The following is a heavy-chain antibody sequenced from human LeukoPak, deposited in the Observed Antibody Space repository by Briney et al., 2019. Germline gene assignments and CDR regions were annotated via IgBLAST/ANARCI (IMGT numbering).Heavy chain of an antibody. Sequence: PGGSLRLSCAASGFTFSSYSMNWVRQAPGKGLEWVSSISSSSSYIYYADSVKGRFTISRDNAKNSLYLQMNSLRAEDTAVYYCARVSAVAGNFDYWGQGTPVTVSS. CDR3: ARVSAVAGNFDY. V-gene: IGHV3-21*01. D-gene: IGHD6-19*01. J-gene: IGHJ4*02. CDR1: GFTFSSYS. CDR2: ISSSSSYI.